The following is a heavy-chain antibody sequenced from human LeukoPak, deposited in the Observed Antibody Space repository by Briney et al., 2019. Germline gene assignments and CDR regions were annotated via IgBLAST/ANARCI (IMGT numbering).Heavy chain of an antibody. CDR3: AKGPLRYTYYFDY. V-gene: IGHV3-23*01. Sequence: PGGSLRPSCAASGFTFSSYAMTWVRQAPGKGLEWVSAISGSGGSTYYADSVKGRFTISRDNSKNTLYLQMNSLRAEDTAVYYCAKGPLRYTYYFDYWGQGTLVTVSS. J-gene: IGHJ4*02. D-gene: IGHD3-9*01. CDR1: GFTFSSYA. CDR2: ISGSGGST.